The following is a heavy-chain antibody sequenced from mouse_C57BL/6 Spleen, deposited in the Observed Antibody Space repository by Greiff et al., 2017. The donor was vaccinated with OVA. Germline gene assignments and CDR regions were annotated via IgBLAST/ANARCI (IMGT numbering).Heavy chain of an antibody. D-gene: IGHD1-1*01. Sequence: VQLQQSGPELVKPGASVKISCKASGYTFTDYYMNWVKQSHGKSLEWIGDINPNNGGTSYNQKFKGKATLTVDKSSSTAYMELRSLTSEDSAVYYCAVAVVAYYFDYWGQGTTLTVSS. J-gene: IGHJ2*01. CDR3: AVAVVAYYFDY. CDR1: GYTFTDYY. V-gene: IGHV1-26*01. CDR2: INPNNGGT.